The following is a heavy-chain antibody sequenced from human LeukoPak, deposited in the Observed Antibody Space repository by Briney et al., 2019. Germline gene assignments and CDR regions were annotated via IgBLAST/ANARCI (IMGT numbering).Heavy chain of an antibody. J-gene: IGHJ4*02. D-gene: IGHD3-22*01. CDR1: GYTFTTYA. Sequence: ASVKVSCKASGYTFTTYAMHWVRQAPGQRLEWMGWINTGNGNTKYSQKFQGRVTITRDTSASTAYMELSSLRSEDTAVYYCARKLFDSSGYYYANWGQGTLVTVSS. CDR3: ARKLFDSSGYYYAN. CDR2: INTGNGNT. V-gene: IGHV1-3*04.